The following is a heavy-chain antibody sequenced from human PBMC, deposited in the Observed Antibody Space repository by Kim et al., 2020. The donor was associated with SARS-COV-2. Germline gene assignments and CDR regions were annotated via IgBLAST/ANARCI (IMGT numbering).Heavy chain of an antibody. J-gene: IGHJ2*01. Sequence: SETLSLTCTVSGGSISSSSYYWGWIRQPPGKGLEWIGSIYYSGSTYYNPSLKSRVTISVDTSKNQFSLKLSSVTAADTAVYYCARQGFYYDILTGSPTYWYFDIWGRGTLVTVSS. CDR3: ARQGFYYDILTGSPTYWYFDI. V-gene: IGHV4-39*01. D-gene: IGHD3-9*01. CDR2: IYYSGST. CDR1: GGSISSSSYY.